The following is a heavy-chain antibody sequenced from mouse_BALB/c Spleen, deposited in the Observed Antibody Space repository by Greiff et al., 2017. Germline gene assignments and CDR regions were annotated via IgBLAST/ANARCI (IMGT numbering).Heavy chain of an antibody. CDR3: ARHGTAFFDY. CDR1: GFAFSSYD. D-gene: IGHD1-2*01. V-gene: IGHV5-12-1*01. J-gene: IGHJ2*01. CDR2: ISSGGGST. Sequence: EVMLVESGGGLVKPGGSLKLSCAASGFAFSSYDMSWVRQTPEKRLEWVAYISSGGGSTYYPDTVKGRFTISRDNAKNTLYLQMSSLKSEDTAMYYCARHGTAFFDYWGQGTTLTVSS.